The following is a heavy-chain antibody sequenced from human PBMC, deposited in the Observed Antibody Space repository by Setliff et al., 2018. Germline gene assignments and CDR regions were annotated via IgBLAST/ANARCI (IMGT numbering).Heavy chain of an antibody. CDR1: GGSFSGYY. Sequence: PSETLSLTCAVYGGSFSGYYWGLIRQPPGKGLEWVATIYYSGSTYSNPSLKSRLIISVDAPDNQFSVKLSSVTAADTAVYYCARGYCSSAACFFAGWFDYWGQGALVTVSS. CDR3: ARGYCSSAACFFAGWFDY. CDR2: IYYSGST. V-gene: IGHV4-34*01. D-gene: IGHD2-2*01. J-gene: IGHJ5*01.